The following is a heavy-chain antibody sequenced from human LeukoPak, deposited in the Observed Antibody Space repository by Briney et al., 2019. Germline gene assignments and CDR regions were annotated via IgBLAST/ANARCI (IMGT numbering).Heavy chain of an antibody. CDR2: IYYSGST. J-gene: IGHJ4*02. CDR3: ARAREEQLDFDY. V-gene: IGHV4-59*01. Sequence: SETLSLTCTVSGGSISSYYWSWIRQPPGKGQEWIGYIYYSGSTNYNPSLKSRVTISVDTSKNQFSLKLSSVTAADTAVYYCARAREEQLDFDYWGQGTLVTVSS. CDR1: GGSISSYY. D-gene: IGHD6-13*01.